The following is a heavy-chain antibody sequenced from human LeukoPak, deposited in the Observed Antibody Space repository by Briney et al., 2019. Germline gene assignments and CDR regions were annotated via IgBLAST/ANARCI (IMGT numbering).Heavy chain of an antibody. D-gene: IGHD1-14*01. CDR1: GYTLTSYY. CDR2: INPSGGST. CDR3: AREARNFAFDI. Sequence: ASVKVSCKASGYTLTSYYMHWVRQAPGQGLEWMGIINPSGGSTSYAQKFQGRVAMTRDTSTSTVYMELSSLRSEDTAVYYCAREARNFAFDIWGQGPMVTVSS. J-gene: IGHJ3*02. V-gene: IGHV1-46*03.